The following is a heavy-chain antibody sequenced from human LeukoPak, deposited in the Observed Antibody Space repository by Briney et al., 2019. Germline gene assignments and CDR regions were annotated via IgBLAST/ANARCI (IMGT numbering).Heavy chain of an antibody. CDR2: ISGSGGST. V-gene: IGHV3-23*01. Sequence: PGGSLRLSCAASGFTFSSYAMSWVRQAPGKVLEWVSAISGSGGSTYYADSVKGRFTISRDNSKNTLYPQMNSLRAEDTAVYYCARVGDILTGYGFFDYWAREPWSPSPQ. D-gene: IGHD3-9*01. J-gene: IGHJ4*02. CDR3: ARVGDILTGYGFFDY. CDR1: GFTFSSYA.